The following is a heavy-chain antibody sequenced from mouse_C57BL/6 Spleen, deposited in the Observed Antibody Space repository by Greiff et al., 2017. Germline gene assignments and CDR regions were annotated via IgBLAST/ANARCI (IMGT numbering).Heavy chain of an antibody. CDR1: GYNFTSYW. CDR2: IHPSDSDT. Sequence: QVQLQQPGAELVKPGASVKVSCKASGYNFTSYWMHWVKQRPGQGLEWIGRIHPSDSDTNYNQKFKGKATLTVDKSSSTAYMQLSSLTSEDSAVYYCAIERGGTTVVEDYYAIDYWGQGTSGTVSS. CDR3: AIERGGTTVVEDYYAIDY. J-gene: IGHJ4*01. D-gene: IGHD1-1*01. V-gene: IGHV1-74*01.